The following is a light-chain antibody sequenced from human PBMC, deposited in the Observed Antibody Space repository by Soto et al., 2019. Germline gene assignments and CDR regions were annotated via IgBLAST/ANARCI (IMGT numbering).Light chain of an antibody. J-gene: IGKJ4*01. Sequence: DIVMTQSPDALAVSLGERATINCKSSQSVLYSSNNKNYLAWYQQKPGQPPKLLIYWASTRESGVPERFSGSWSGTDFTLTISSLQAEDVAVYYCQQYYSTPRTFGGGTKVEIK. CDR3: QQYYSTPRT. V-gene: IGKV4-1*01. CDR1: QSVLYSSNNKNY. CDR2: WAS.